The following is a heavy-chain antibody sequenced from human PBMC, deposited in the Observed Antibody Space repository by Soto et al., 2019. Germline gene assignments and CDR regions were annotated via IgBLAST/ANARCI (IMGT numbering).Heavy chain of an antibody. V-gene: IGHV3-9*01. D-gene: IGHD6-13*01. Sequence: GGSLRLSCAASGFTFDDYAMHWVRQAPGKGLEWVSGTSWNSGSIGYADSVKGRFTISRDNAKNSLYLQMNSLRAEDTALYYCAKDLGAIAAAGTSARYYYGMDVWGQGTTVTVSS. CDR3: AKDLGAIAAAGTSARYYYGMDV. CDR1: GFTFDDYA. J-gene: IGHJ6*02. CDR2: TSWNSGSI.